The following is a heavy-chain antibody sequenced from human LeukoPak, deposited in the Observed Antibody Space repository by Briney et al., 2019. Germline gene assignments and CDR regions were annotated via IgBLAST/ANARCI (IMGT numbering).Heavy chain of an antibody. J-gene: IGHJ4*02. CDR3: ARHVAAVAGPPGFDY. V-gene: IGHV4-59*08. CDR2: IYYSGST. CDR1: GGSISTYY. Sequence: PSETLSLTCTVSGGSISTYYWSWIRQPPGKGLEWIGYIYYSGSTNYNPSLKSRVTISVDTSKSQFSLKLSSVTAADTAVYYCARHVAAVAGPPGFDYWGQGTLVTVSS. D-gene: IGHD6-19*01.